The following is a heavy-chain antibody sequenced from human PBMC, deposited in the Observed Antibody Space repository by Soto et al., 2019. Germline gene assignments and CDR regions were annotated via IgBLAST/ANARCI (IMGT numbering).Heavy chain of an antibody. D-gene: IGHD2-8*02. CDR1: GGTFSSYA. CDR2: IIPIFGTA. V-gene: IGHV1-69*13. Sequence: ASVKVSCKASGGTFSSYAISWVRQAPGQGLEWMGGIIPIFGTANYAQKFQGRVTITADESTSTAYMELSSLRSEDTAVYYCARDMGGYGYYYYGMDVWGQGTTVTVSS. J-gene: IGHJ6*02. CDR3: ARDMGGYGYYYYGMDV.